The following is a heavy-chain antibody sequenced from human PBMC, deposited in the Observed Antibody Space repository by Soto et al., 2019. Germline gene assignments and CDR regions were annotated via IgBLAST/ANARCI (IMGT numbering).Heavy chain of an antibody. CDR2: ISAYNGNT. J-gene: IGHJ6*02. V-gene: IGHV1-18*01. CDR1: GYMFTTYG. CDR3: ARERCSSTSCYKGPFYYYGLDV. D-gene: IGHD2-2*02. Sequence: VASVKVSCKASGYMFTTYGISWVRQAPGQGLEWMGWISAYNGNTKYAQKLQGRVTMTTDTSTSTAYMELRSLRSDDTAVYYCARERCSSTSCYKGPFYYYGLDVWGQGTTVTVSS.